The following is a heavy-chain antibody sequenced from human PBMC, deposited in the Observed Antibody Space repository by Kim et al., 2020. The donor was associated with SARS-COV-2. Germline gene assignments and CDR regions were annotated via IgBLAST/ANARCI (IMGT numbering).Heavy chain of an antibody. CDR3: ARWDSSGYFDY. CDR2: IYYSGST. Sequence: SETLSLTCTVSGGSISSGGYYWSWIRQHPGKGLEWIGYIYYSGSTYYNPSLKSRVTISVDTSKNQFSLKLSSVTAADTAVYYCARWDSSGYFDYWGQGTLVTVSS. J-gene: IGHJ4*02. V-gene: IGHV4-31*03. CDR1: GGSISSGGYY. D-gene: IGHD3-22*01.